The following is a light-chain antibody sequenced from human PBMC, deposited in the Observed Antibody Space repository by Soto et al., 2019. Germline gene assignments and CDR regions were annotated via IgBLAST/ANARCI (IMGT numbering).Light chain of an antibody. V-gene: IGKV1-9*01. CDR3: QQVNWYPRT. J-gene: IGKJ4*01. Sequence: DIQLTQSPSFLSASVGDRVTITCRASQGISSNLAWYQQTPGKAPKLLIYAASTLQSGVPSRFSGSGSGTEFTLTISSLQPEDVATYYCQQVNWYPRTFGGGTKVEIK. CDR1: QGISSN. CDR2: AAS.